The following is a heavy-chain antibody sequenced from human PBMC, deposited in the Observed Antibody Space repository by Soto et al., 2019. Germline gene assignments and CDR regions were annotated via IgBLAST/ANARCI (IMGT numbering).Heavy chain of an antibody. J-gene: IGHJ4*02. CDR1: GGSFSNHY. CDR2: ISYNGNT. V-gene: IGHV4-59*11. D-gene: IGHD2-8*01. CDR3: ARGNGFNLY. Sequence: QVQLQESGPGLVKPSETLSLTCTVSGGSFSNHYWSWIRQPPGKGLEWIGYISYNGNTNYNPSLKSRVTILVDTSKSQFSLKLSSVTAADTAVYYCARGNGFNLYWGQGALVTVSS.